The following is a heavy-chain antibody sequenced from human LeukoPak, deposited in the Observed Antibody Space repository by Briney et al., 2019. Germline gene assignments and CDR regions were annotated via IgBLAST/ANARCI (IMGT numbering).Heavy chain of an antibody. J-gene: IGHJ4*02. D-gene: IGHD3-10*01. CDR3: ARGYRYYGSGPGDY. Sequence: ASVKVSCKASGYTFTSYDINWVRQAPGQGLEWMGWVNPNSGNTGYAQKFQGRVTMTRNTSISTAYMELSSLRSDDTAVYYCARGYRYYGSGPGDYWGQGTLVTVSS. CDR1: GYTFTSYD. CDR2: VNPNSGNT. V-gene: IGHV1-8*01.